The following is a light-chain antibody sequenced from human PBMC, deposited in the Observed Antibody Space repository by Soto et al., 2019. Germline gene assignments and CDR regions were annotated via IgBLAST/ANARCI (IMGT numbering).Light chain of an antibody. Sequence: QSVLTQPASVSGSPGQSIAVSCTGTSSDVGGYDYVSWYQQHPDKAPKLIIYEVTKRPSGVSNRFSASKSGNTASLTISGLQLDDDSDYYCSSHTSGDSRVFGSVTNVTV. J-gene: IGLJ1*01. CDR2: EVT. CDR1: SSDVGGYDY. V-gene: IGLV2-14*01. CDR3: SSHTSGDSRV.